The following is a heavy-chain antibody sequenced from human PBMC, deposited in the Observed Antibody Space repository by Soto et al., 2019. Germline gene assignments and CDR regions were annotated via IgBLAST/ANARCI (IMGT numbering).Heavy chain of an antibody. V-gene: IGHV1-18*01. CDR2: ISGYNGNT. D-gene: IGHD5-18*01. CDR1: GYTFSNYV. J-gene: IGHJ6*02. CDR3: ARDPGFGFGYSYAFAMDV. Sequence: QVQLVQSGAEVKKPGASVKVSCKASGYTFSNYVISWVRQGPGQGLEWLGWISGYNGNTHYEEKVQDRIQMTTDKSTRTTYLELSSLRSDDTAVYFCARDPGFGFGYSYAFAMDVWGQGTTVTVSS.